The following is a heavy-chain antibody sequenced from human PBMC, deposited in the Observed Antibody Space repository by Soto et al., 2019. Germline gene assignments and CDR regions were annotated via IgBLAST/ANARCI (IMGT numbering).Heavy chain of an antibody. D-gene: IGHD2-2*01. J-gene: IGHJ4*02. V-gene: IGHV4-31*03. CDR1: GGSISSGGYY. Sequence: QVQLQESGPGLVKPSQTLSLTCTVSGGSISSGGYYWSWIRQHPGKGLEWIGYIYYSGSTYYNPSVKRRVTISVDTSTNQSPLKLSSVTAADTAVYYCARGRRSTRPYPIGYWGQGTLVTVSS. CDR3: ARGRRSTRPYPIGY. CDR2: IYYSGST.